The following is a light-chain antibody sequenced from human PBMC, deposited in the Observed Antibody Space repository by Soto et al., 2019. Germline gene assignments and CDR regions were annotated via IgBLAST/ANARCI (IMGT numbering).Light chain of an antibody. CDR3: TSYIGSTALDVV. J-gene: IGLJ2*01. Sequence: QSALTQPASVSGSPGQSITISCTGTRNDIGGYNYVSWYQQHPGKAPKLIIYEVTNPPSGVSNRFSGSKSGNTTSLTISGLQPEDEADYYCTSYIGSTALDVVFGGGTKVTVL. V-gene: IGLV2-14*01. CDR2: EVT. CDR1: RNDIGGYNY.